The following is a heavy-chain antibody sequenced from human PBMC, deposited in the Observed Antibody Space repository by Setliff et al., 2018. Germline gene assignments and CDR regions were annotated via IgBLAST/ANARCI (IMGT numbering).Heavy chain of an antibody. V-gene: IGHV3-21*01. CDR3: ARDYDGRYFDP. J-gene: IGHJ5*02. Sequence: GGSLRLSCTGSGFIFSSYGMYWVRQAPGKGLDWVSSIRSSGTSFYADSVKGRFTISRDNARNTVYLQMNRLRGEDTAVYFCARDYDGRYFDPWGQGTLVTVSS. D-gene: IGHD6-19*01. CDR1: GFIFSSYG. CDR2: IRSSGTS.